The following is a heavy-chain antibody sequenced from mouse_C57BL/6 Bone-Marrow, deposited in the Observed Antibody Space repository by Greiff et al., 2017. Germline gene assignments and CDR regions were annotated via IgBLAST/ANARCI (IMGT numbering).Heavy chain of an antibody. CDR1: GYTFTDYY. CDR3: ARWGSYGYFDV. Sequence: EVKLMESGPVLVKPGASVKMSCKASGYTFTDYYMNWVKQSHGKSLEWIGGINPYNGGTSYNQKFKGKATLTVDKSSSTAYMELNSLTSEDSAVYYCARWGSYGYFDVWGTGTTVTVSS. CDR2: INPYNGGT. V-gene: IGHV1-19*01. J-gene: IGHJ1*03.